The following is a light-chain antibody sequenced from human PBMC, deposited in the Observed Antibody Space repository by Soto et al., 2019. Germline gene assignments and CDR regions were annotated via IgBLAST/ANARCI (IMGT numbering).Light chain of an antibody. CDR3: QTWGTGIVV. J-gene: IGLJ2*01. V-gene: IGLV4-69*01. CDR1: SGHSYYA. CDR2: INSDGSH. Sequence: QLVLTQSPSASASLGASVKLTCTLSSGHSYYAIAWHQQQPAKGPRYLMKINSDGSHSKGDGIPDRFSGSSSGAERYLTISSLQSEDEADYYCQTWGTGIVVFGGGTKVTVL.